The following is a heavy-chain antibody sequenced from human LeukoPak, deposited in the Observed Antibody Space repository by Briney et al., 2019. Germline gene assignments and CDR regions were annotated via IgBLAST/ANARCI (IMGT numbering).Heavy chain of an antibody. CDR3: AKFPPIVVVPAAIAVFDY. J-gene: IGHJ4*02. D-gene: IGHD2-2*01. CDR2: ISGSGGST. Sequence: GGSLRLFCAASGFTFSSYAMSWVRQAPGKGLEWVSAISGSGGSTYYADSVKGRFTISRDNSKNTLYLQMNSLRAEDTAVYYCAKFPPIVVVPAAIAVFDYWGQGTLGTVSS. CDR1: GFTFSSYA. V-gene: IGHV3-23*01.